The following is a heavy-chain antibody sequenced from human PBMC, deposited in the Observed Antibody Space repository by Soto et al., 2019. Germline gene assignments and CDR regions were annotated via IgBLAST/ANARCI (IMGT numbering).Heavy chain of an antibody. CDR1: GGSISSGGYY. CDR2: IYYSGST. Sequence: QVQLQESGPGLVKPSQTLSLTCTVSGGSISSGGYYWSWIRQHPGKGLEWIGYIYYSGSTYYNPSLKSRVTISVATSKNQFSLKLSSVTAADTAVYYCASWAIVATRVDYWGQGTLVTVSS. J-gene: IGHJ4*02. CDR3: ASWAIVATRVDY. D-gene: IGHD5-12*01. V-gene: IGHV4-31*03.